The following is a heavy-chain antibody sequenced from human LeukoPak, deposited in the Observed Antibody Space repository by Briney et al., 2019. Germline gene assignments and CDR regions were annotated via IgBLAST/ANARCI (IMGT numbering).Heavy chain of an antibody. D-gene: IGHD3-3*01. Sequence: ASVKVSCKASGYTFTGYYMHWVRQAPGQGLEWMGWINPNSGGTNYAQKFQGRVTMTRDTSISTAYMELSRLRSDDTAVYYCARSSALFWSGYSLGAFDIWGQGTMVTVSS. CDR3: ARSSALFWSGYSLGAFDI. V-gene: IGHV1-2*02. CDR2: INPNSGGT. CDR1: GYTFTGYY. J-gene: IGHJ3*02.